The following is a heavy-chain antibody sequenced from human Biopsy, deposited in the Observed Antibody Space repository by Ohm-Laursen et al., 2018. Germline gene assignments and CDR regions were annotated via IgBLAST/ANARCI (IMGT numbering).Heavy chain of an antibody. J-gene: IGHJ4*02. D-gene: IGHD1-20*01. Sequence: ASVKASCKVSGFTLTDLSMHWVRQAPGKGLEWMGGFAPENGKTIYAQKSQGRVTMTEDTSTDTAYMELSKLRSEDTAVYYCAGDINNWNVNYWGQGTLVIVSS. CDR3: AGDINNWNVNY. CDR2: FAPENGKT. V-gene: IGHV1-24*01. CDR1: GFTLTDLS.